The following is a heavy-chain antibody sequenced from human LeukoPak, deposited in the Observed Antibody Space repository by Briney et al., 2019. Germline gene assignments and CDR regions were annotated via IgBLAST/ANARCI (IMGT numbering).Heavy chain of an antibody. Sequence: GESLKISCKGSGYSFTSYWIGWVRQMAGKGLEWMGSIYPGDSDTRDSPSFQGQVTMSADKSISTAYLQWSSLKASDTAMYYCARLRYSSTWYRFDYFDYWGQGTLVTVSS. CDR1: GYSFTSYW. CDR3: ARLRYSSTWYRFDYFDY. V-gene: IGHV5-51*01. J-gene: IGHJ4*02. CDR2: IYPGDSDT. D-gene: IGHD6-13*01.